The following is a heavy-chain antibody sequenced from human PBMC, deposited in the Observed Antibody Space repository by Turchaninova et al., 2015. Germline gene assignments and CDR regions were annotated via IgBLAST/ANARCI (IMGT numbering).Heavy chain of an antibody. CDR1: GFTFQNFA. Sequence: EVQLVESGGGLVRPGGSFRLSCSVSGFTFQNFARHWFRQAPGKGLEYVSVIAKDGGSTYYSDSVKGRFTISRDNSKNMVYLQMSSLRPEDTAVYYCVKDNYAAVVMFGAFDVWGQGTMVTVSS. V-gene: IGHV3-64D*06. CDR3: VKDNYAAVVMFGAFDV. CDR2: IAKDGGST. J-gene: IGHJ3*01. D-gene: IGHD2/OR15-2a*01.